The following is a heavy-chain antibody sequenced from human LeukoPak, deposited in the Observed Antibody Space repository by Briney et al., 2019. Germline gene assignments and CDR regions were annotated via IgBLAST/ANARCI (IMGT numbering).Heavy chain of an antibody. J-gene: IGHJ3*02. D-gene: IGHD3-22*01. V-gene: IGHV4-34*01. CDR3: ACLTTADAFDI. Sequence: SETLSLTCAVYSESFSGYYWSWIRQPPGKGLEWIGEINHSGSTNYNPSLKSRVTVSVDTSKNQFSLKLSSVTAADTAVYYCACLTTADAFDIWGQGTMVTVSS. CDR2: INHSGST. CDR1: SESFSGYY.